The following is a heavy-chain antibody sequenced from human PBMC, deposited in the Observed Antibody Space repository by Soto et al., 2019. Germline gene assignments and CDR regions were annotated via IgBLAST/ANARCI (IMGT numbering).Heavy chain of an antibody. CDR1: GYAFSSYW. Sequence: GESLKISGHGSGYAFSSYWIAWVGQMPGKGLEWMGIIYPGDSDTRYSPSFQGQVTISVDKSITTAYLQWSSLKASDTAMYYCARGYCTATICDPWFDPWGQGTLVTVSS. CDR3: ARGYCTATICDPWFDP. CDR2: IYPGDSDT. J-gene: IGHJ5*02. V-gene: IGHV5-51*01. D-gene: IGHD2-8*02.